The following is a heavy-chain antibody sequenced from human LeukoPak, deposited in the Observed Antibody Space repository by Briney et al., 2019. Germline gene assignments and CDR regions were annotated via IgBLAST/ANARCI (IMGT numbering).Heavy chain of an antibody. V-gene: IGHV1-24*01. CDR3: AMSRSWYYFDY. CDR1: GYTFTELS. Sequence: ASVKVSCKVFGYTFTELSMHWVRQAPGKGLEWMGSFDPEDGETTYAQKVQGRVTMTEDTSTDTGYLELTNRRSEDTATYYCAMSRSWYYFDYWGQGTLVTVSS. CDR2: FDPEDGET. D-gene: IGHD3-10*01. J-gene: IGHJ4*02.